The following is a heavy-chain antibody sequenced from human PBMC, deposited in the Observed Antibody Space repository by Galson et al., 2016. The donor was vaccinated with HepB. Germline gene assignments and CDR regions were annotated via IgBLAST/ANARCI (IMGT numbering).Heavy chain of an antibody. V-gene: IGHV1-8*02. Sequence: SVKVSCKASGYTFISYDINWVRQATGQGLEWMGWVNPNNGKAGYAEKFQGRVPMTRDTSIRTAYMEVSSLRSDDTAVYFCARVEYNSSSGANRFDYWGQGTLVTVSS. CDR1: GYTFISYD. D-gene: IGHD6-6*01. J-gene: IGHJ4*02. CDR2: VNPNNGKA. CDR3: ARVEYNSSSGANRFDY.